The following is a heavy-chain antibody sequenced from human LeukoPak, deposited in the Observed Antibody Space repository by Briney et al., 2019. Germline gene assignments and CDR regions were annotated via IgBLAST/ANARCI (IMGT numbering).Heavy chain of an antibody. Sequence: SVKVSCKASGGTFSSYAISWVRQAPGQGLEWMGGIIAIFGTANYAQKFQGRVTITTDESTSTAYMELSSLRSEDTAVYYCARGRDYAPDYYYYYYMAVWGKGTTVTVSS. CDR1: GGTFSSYA. J-gene: IGHJ6*03. CDR3: ARGRDYAPDYYYYYYMAV. V-gene: IGHV1-69*05. CDR2: IIAIFGTA. D-gene: IGHD4-17*01.